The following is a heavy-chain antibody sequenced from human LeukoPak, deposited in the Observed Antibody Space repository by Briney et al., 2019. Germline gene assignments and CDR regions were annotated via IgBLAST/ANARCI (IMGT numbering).Heavy chain of an antibody. J-gene: IGHJ4*02. Sequence: ASVKVSCKASGYTFTGYYMHWVRQAPGQGLEWMGWINPNSGGTNYAQKFQGRVTMTRDTSISTAYMELSRLRSDATAVYYCARAYSGSYYGSFDYWGQGTLVTVSS. CDR1: GYTFTGYY. D-gene: IGHD1-26*01. CDR2: INPNSGGT. V-gene: IGHV1-2*02. CDR3: ARAYSGSYYGSFDY.